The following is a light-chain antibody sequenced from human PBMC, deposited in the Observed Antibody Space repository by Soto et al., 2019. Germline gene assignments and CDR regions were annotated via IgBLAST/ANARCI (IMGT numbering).Light chain of an antibody. CDR3: QQYNDFPYT. CDR1: QSISSW. Sequence: DIQMTQSPSTLSASVGDRVSITCRASQSISSWLAWYQQKPGKAPKLLIYRASSLESGVPSSFSGSGSGTEFTLTISGLQPDDFATYYCQQYNDFPYTFGQGTKLEIK. V-gene: IGKV1-5*03. J-gene: IGKJ2*01. CDR2: RAS.